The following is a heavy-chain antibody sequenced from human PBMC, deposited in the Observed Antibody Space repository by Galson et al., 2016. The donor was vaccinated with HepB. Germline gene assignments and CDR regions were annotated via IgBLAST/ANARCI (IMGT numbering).Heavy chain of an antibody. CDR3: GRLANSGWYEN. CDR1: GYTFSNFG. J-gene: IGHJ4*02. D-gene: IGHD6-19*01. CDR2: ISVSNGNT. Sequence: QSGAEVKKPGASVKVSCKAYGYTFSNFGISWVRQAPGQGLEWVGWISVSNGNTNSAQKFQDRVTMTTDTSTSTAYMELRSLKYDDTAVYYCGRLANSGWYENWGQGTLVIVSS. V-gene: IGHV1-18*01.